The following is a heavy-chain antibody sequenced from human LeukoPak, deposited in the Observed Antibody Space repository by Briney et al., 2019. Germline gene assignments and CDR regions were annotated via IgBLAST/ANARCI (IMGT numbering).Heavy chain of an antibody. V-gene: IGHV1-69*13. Sequence: ASVKVSCKASGGTFSNYAFSLVRQAPGQGLEWMGAIVPIIGRANYAQRFQGRVTIIADDSTSTVYMELSSLRSEDTAVYYCARGATGDAFDIWGQGTMVTVSS. CDR2: IVPIIGRA. CDR3: ARGATGDAFDI. D-gene: IGHD1-26*01. J-gene: IGHJ3*02. CDR1: GGTFSNYA.